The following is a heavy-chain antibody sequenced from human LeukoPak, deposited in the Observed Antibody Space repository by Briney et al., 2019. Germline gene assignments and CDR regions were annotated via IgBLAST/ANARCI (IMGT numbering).Heavy chain of an antibody. V-gene: IGHV4-59*01. Sequence: SETLSLTCTVSGGPTSSYYWSWIRQPPGKGLEWIAYIFYSGITNYNPSLRSRVTISVDTSKNQFSLELSSVTAADTAVYYCARKPIINNAWYYFDCWGQGIMVAVSS. CDR3: ARKPIINNAWYYFDC. CDR1: GGPTSSYY. CDR2: IFYSGIT. J-gene: IGHJ4*02. D-gene: IGHD1/OR15-1a*01.